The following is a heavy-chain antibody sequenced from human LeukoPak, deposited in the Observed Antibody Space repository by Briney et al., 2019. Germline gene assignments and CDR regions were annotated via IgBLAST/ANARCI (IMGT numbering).Heavy chain of an antibody. CDR3: ARGMTSFSSGWYPQDY. Sequence: GGSLRLSCAASGFTFSSYWMNWVRQAPGKGLEWVANIKPDGSDQYYVDSVKGRFTISRDNAKNSLYLQMNSLTAEDTAVYYCARGMTSFSSGWYPQDYWGQGTLVTVSS. CDR1: GFTFSSYW. J-gene: IGHJ4*02. V-gene: IGHV3-7*05. CDR2: IKPDGSDQ. D-gene: IGHD6-19*01.